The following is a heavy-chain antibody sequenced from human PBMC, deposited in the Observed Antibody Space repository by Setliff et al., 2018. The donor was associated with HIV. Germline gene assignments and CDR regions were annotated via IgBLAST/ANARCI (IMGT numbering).Heavy chain of an antibody. CDR1: GYTFSQYP. J-gene: IGHJ5*02. CDR2: INTGNGNT. D-gene: IGHD2-2*01. CDR3: ARDRCNSVSCYLYNWFDP. Sequence: WASVKVSCKASGYTFSQYPMHWVRQAPGQRPEWMGWINTGNGNTKYSQKFQDRVTITRDTSADTVYMELNSLRSEDTAVYYCARDRCNSVSCYLYNWFDPWGQGTLVTV. V-gene: IGHV1-3*04.